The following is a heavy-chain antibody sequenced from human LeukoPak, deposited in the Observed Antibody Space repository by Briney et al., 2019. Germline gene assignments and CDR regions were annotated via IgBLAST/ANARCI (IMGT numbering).Heavy chain of an antibody. CDR3: ARAAEYCSSTSCYNYYYYGMDV. D-gene: IGHD2-2*02. CDR1: GYTFTGYY. J-gene: IGHJ6*02. Sequence: ASVKVSCKASGYTFTGYYMDWVRQAPGQGLEWMGWINPNSGGTNYAQKFQGRVTMTRDTSISTAYMELSRLRSDDTAVYYCARAAEYCSSTSCYNYYYYGMDVWGQGTTVTVSS. CDR2: INPNSGGT. V-gene: IGHV1-2*02.